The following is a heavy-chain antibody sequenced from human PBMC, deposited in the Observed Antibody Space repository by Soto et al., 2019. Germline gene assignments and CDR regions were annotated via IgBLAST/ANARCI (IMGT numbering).Heavy chain of an antibody. Sequence: PSETLSLTCAVSGGSISSSNWWSWVRQPPGKGLEWIGEIYHSGSTNYNPSLKSRVTISVDKSKNQFSLKLSSVTAADTAVYYCARSPSIAAAGTLFDYWGQGTLVTVSS. CDR2: IYHSGST. V-gene: IGHV4-4*02. D-gene: IGHD6-13*01. J-gene: IGHJ4*02. CDR1: GGSISSSNW. CDR3: ARSPSIAAAGTLFDY.